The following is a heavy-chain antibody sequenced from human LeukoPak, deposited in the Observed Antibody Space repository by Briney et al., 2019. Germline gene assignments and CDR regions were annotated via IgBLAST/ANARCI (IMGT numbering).Heavy chain of an antibody. CDR1: GGSFSGYY. CDR2: INHSGST. D-gene: IGHD1-26*01. Sequence: SETLSLTCAVYGGSFSGYYWSWIRQPPGKGLEWIGEINHSGSTNYNPSLKSRVTISVDTSKNQFSLKLSSVTAADTAVYYCARGWGRKPTTSTREGYFDLWGRGTLVTVSS. J-gene: IGHJ2*01. CDR3: ARGWGRKPTTSTREGYFDL. V-gene: IGHV4-34*01.